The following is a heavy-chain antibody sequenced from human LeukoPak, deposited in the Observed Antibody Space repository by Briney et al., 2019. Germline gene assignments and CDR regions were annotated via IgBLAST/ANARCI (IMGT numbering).Heavy chain of an antibody. Sequence: SRLTISLDTSKNQFSLKLSSVTAADTAVYYCARILKYYYDSSGYSDYWGQGTLVTVSS. CDR3: ARILKYYYDSSGYSDY. J-gene: IGHJ4*02. V-gene: IGHV4-34*01. D-gene: IGHD3-22*01.